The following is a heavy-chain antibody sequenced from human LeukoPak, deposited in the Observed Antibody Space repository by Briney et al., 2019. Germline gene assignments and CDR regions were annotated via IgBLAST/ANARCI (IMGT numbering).Heavy chain of an antibody. CDR3: ARLWSRSYGGSRTYFDY. CDR1: GGSISSYY. CDR2: IYYSGST. J-gene: IGHJ4*02. D-gene: IGHD5-18*01. V-gene: IGHV4-59*08. Sequence: SETLSLTCTVSGGSISSYYWSWIRQPPGKGLEWIGYIYYSGSTNYNPSLKSRVTISVDTSKNQFSLKLSSVTAADTAVYYCARLWSRSYGGSRTYFDYWGQGTLVTVSS.